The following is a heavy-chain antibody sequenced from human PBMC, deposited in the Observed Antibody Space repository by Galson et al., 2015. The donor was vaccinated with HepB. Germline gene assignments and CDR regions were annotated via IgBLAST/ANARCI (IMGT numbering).Heavy chain of an antibody. Sequence: SLRLSCAASGFTFSSYAMSWVRQAPGKGLEWVSAISGSGGSTYYADSVKGRFTISRDNSKNTLYLQMNSLRAEDTAVYYCAKDRRYYYDSSGYYYKRQGWYFDLWGRGTLVTVSS. CDR1: GFTFSSYA. V-gene: IGHV3-23*01. J-gene: IGHJ2*01. D-gene: IGHD3-22*01. CDR3: AKDRRYYYDSSGYYYKRQGWYFDL. CDR2: ISGSGGST.